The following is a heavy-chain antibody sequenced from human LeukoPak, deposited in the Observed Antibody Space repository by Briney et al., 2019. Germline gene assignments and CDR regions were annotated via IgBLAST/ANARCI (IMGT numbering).Heavy chain of an antibody. Sequence: GGSLRLSCAAAGFTFSSYAMIWVRQAPGKGLEWVSSISGSGGSTFYADSVKGRFTISRDNSKNTLYLQMNSLRAEDTALYYCAKGAAAGRQDPNYNWFDPWGQGTLVTVSS. CDR1: GFTFSSYA. V-gene: IGHV3-23*01. CDR2: ISGSGGST. D-gene: IGHD6-13*01. J-gene: IGHJ5*02. CDR3: AKGAAAGRQDPNYNWFDP.